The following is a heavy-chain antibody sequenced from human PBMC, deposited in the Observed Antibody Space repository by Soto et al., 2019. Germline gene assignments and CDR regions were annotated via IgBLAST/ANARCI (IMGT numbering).Heavy chain of an antibody. CDR3: AKDGWVGATPGGFDY. V-gene: IGHV3-23*01. J-gene: IGHJ4*02. Sequence: PGGSLRLSCAASGFTFSSYAMSWVRQAPGKGLEWVSAISGSGGSTYYADSVKGRFTISRDNSKNTPYLQMNSLRAEDTAVYYCAKDGWVGATPGGFDYWGQGTLVTVSS. CDR1: GFTFSSYA. D-gene: IGHD1-26*01. CDR2: ISGSGGST.